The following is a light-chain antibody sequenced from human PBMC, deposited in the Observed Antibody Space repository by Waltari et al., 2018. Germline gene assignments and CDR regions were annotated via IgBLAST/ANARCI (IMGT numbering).Light chain of an antibody. CDR1: SSDVGGYNY. V-gene: IGLV2-14*01. CDR2: DVS. Sequence: QSALTRPASVSGSPGQSITISCTGTSSDVGGYNYVPWYQQHPGKAPKLMIYDVSNRPSGVSNRFSGSKSGNTASLTISGLQPEDEADYYCSSYTSSTIYVFGTGTKVTVL. CDR3: SSYTSSTIYV. J-gene: IGLJ1*01.